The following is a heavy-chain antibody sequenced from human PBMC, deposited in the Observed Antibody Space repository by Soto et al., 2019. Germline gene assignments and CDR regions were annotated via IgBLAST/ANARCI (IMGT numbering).Heavy chain of an antibody. D-gene: IGHD3-22*01. CDR2: VHPDSGGT. Sequence: ASVKVSCKTSGYIFTDHLIHWVRPSPGQVLQWVGCVHPDSGGTNVAQAFQDRVTMTADTSITTAYMDLARLRPDDTAIFYCARGAQGFFPVSGIYFYFDHWGQGTPVTVSS. J-gene: IGHJ4*02. CDR1: GYIFTDHL. V-gene: IGHV1-2*02. CDR3: ARGAQGFFPVSGIYFYFDH.